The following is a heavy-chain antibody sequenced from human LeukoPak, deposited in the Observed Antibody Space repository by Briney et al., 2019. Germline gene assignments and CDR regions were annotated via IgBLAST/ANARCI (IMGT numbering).Heavy chain of an antibody. V-gene: IGHV1-46*01. CDR3: ASPSEDYYDSSGKLDY. J-gene: IGHJ4*02. CDR1: GYTFTSYY. D-gene: IGHD3-22*01. Sequence: GASVKVSCKASGYTFTSYYMHWVRQAPGQGLEWMGIINPSGGSTSYAQKFQGRVTMTRDTSTSTVYMELSSLRSEDTAVYYCASPSEDYYDSSGKLDYWGQGTLVTVSS. CDR2: INPSGGST.